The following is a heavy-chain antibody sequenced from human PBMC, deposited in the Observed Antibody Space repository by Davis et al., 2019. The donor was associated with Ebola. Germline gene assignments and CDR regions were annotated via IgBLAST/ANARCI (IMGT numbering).Heavy chain of an antibody. V-gene: IGHV4-61*01. CDR3: ARDTSS. CDR2: IYYSGST. D-gene: IGHD3-3*01. Sequence: SETLSLTCTVSGGSISSSSYYWSWIRQPPGKGLEWIGYIYYSGSTNYNPSLKSRVTISVDTSKNQFSLKLSSVTAADTAVYYCARDTSSWGQGTLVTVSS. J-gene: IGHJ4*02. CDR1: GGSISSSSYY.